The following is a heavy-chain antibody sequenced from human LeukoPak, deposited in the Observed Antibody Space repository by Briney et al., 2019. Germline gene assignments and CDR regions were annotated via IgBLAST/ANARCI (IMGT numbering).Heavy chain of an antibody. D-gene: IGHD3-22*01. Sequence: GGSLRLSCAASGFTFSDYYMSWIRQAPGKGLEWVSYISSSGSTIYYADSVKGRFTISRDNAKNSLYLQMNSLRAEDTAVYYCARESRHVGYYDSSGYYYNAFDIWGQGTMVTVSS. CDR1: GFTFSDYY. J-gene: IGHJ3*02. V-gene: IGHV3-11*04. CDR3: ARESRHVGYYDSSGYYYNAFDI. CDR2: ISSSGSTI.